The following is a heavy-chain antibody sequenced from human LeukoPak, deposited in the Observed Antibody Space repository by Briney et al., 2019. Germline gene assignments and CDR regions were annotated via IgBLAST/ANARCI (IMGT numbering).Heavy chain of an antibody. CDR2: INHSGST. D-gene: IGHD4-17*01. J-gene: IGHJ4*02. V-gene: IGHV4-34*01. CDR3: ARRQVTIYYFDY. Sequence: SETLSLTCTVSGGSISSYYWSWIRQPPGKGLEWIGEINHSGSTNYNPSLKSRVTISVDTSKNQFSLKLCSVTAADTAVYYCARRQVTIYYFDYWGQGTLVTVSS. CDR1: GGSISSYY.